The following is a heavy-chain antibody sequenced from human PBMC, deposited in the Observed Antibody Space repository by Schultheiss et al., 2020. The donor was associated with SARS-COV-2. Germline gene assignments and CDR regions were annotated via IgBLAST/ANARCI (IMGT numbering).Heavy chain of an antibody. V-gene: IGHV3-33*08. CDR3: ASSDTAMDALDY. CDR2: IWYDGSNR. J-gene: IGHJ4*02. D-gene: IGHD5-18*01. CDR1: GFTFSSCE. Sequence: GGSLRLSCAASGFTFSSCEINWVRQAPGKGLEWVAVIWYDGSNRYYADSVKGRFTISRDNSKNTVYLQMNSLRAEDTAVYYCASSDTAMDALDYWGQGTLVTVSS.